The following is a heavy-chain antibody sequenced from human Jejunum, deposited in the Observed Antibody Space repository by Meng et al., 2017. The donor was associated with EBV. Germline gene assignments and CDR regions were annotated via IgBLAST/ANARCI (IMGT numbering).Heavy chain of an antibody. CDR2: ISVYRGNT. D-gene: IGHD5-24*01. J-gene: IGHJ4*02. CDR1: GYDFINSG. CDR3: ARDRSNSDY. Sequence: QVQRVQTRAEGKKPGASVKVSCKASGYDFINSGISWVRQAPGQGLEWMGWISVYRGNTNYAQRFQDRVTLTTNTSTSTVYMELRSLTSDDTAVYYCARDRSNSDYWGQGTLVTVSS. V-gene: IGHV1-18*01.